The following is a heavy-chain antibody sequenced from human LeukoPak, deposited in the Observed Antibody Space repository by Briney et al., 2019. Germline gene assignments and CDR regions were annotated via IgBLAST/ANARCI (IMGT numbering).Heavy chain of an antibody. D-gene: IGHD1-7*01. CDR3: ARGGGITGTSNYFDY. V-gene: IGHV1-18*01. CDR1: GYSFTSYG. J-gene: IGHJ4*02. CDR2: ISAYNNYT. Sequence: SVKVSCKASGYSFTSYGISWVRQAPGQGLEWMGWISAYNNYTKYSEKFQGRVTMTTDTSTSTGYMELSRLRSDDTAVYYCARGGGITGTSNYFDYWGQGTLVTVSS.